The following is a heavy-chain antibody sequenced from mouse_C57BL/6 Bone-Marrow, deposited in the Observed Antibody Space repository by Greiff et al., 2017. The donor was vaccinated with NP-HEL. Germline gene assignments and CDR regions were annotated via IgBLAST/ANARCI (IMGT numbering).Heavy chain of an antibody. CDR3: TRPWFAY. Sequence: EVKLMESGAELVRPGASVKLSCTASGFNIKDDYMHWVKQRPEQGLEWIGWIDPENGDTEYASKFQGKATITADTSSNTAYLQLSSLTSEDTAVYYCTRPWFAYWGQGTLVTVSA. CDR1: GFNIKDDY. CDR2: IDPENGDT. V-gene: IGHV14-4*01. J-gene: IGHJ3*01.